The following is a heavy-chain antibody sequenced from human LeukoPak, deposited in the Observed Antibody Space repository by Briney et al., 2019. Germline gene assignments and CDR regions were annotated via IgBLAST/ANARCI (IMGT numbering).Heavy chain of an antibody. Sequence: GGSLRLSFAASGFTFSSYAMSGVRQAPGKGREWVSAISGSGGSTYYADSVKGRFTISRDNSKNTLYLQMNSLRAEDTAVYYCAKDTDDFWSGYYANWFDPWGQGTLVTVSS. V-gene: IGHV3-23*01. CDR2: ISGSGGST. CDR3: AKDTDDFWSGYYANWFDP. J-gene: IGHJ5*02. CDR1: GFTFSSYA. D-gene: IGHD3-3*01.